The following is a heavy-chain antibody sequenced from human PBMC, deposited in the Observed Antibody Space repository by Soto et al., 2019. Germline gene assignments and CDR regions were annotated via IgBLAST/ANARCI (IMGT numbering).Heavy chain of an antibody. Sequence: SETLSLTCTVSGASISSYYWSWLRRPPGKGLEWIGYMYYSGSTNYNPSLKSRVTISVDMSKNQFSLKLSSVTAADTAVYYCARAIIPAAMGASWFDPWGQGTLVTVSS. CDR2: MYYSGST. D-gene: IGHD2-2*01. CDR3: ARAIIPAAMGASWFDP. V-gene: IGHV4-59*08. J-gene: IGHJ5*02. CDR1: GASISSYY.